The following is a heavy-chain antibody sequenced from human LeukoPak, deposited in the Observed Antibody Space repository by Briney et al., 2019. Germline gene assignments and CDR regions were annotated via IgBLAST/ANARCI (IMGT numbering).Heavy chain of an antibody. D-gene: IGHD6-19*01. CDR1: GFTFSSYG. J-gene: IGHJ4*02. CDR2: IWYDGSNK. Sequence: GGSLRLPCAASGFTFSSYGMHWVRQAPGKGLEWVAVIWYDGSNKYYADSVKGRFTISRDNSKNSLYLQMNSLRSDDTALYYCARESESSGWYDYWGQGTLVTVSS. V-gene: IGHV3-33*01. CDR3: ARESESSGWYDY.